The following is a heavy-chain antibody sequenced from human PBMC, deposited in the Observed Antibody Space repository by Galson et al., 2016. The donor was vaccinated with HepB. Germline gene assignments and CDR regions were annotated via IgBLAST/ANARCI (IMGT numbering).Heavy chain of an antibody. CDR2: INPKTGGT. D-gene: IGHD4-11*01. CDR3: AVGPFSNSLNWFHS. J-gene: IGHJ5*01. V-gene: IGHV1-2*02. Sequence: SVKVSCKASGYTFTGSYMQWVRQAPGQGLEWMGWINPKTGGTHYAQRFQGRVTLTRDASISTAYLDLGRLKSDDTAVYFCAVGPFSNSLNWFHSWGQGTLVTVSS. CDR1: GYTFTGSY.